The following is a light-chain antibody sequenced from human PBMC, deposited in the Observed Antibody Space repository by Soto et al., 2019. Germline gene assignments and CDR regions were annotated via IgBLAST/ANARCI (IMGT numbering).Light chain of an antibody. CDR1: SSDVGRYNY. CDR2: EVS. Sequence: QSALTQPASVSGSPGQSITISCTGTSSDVGRYNYVSWYQQHPGKVPKVIIYEVSYRPSGVSNRFSGSKSGNTASLTISELQAEDETDYYCSSYTSTNHVVFGGGTKLTVL. CDR3: SSYTSTNHVV. J-gene: IGLJ2*01. V-gene: IGLV2-14*01.